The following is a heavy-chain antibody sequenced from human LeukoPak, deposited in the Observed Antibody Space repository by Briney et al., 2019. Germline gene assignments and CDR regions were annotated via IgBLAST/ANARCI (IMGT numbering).Heavy chain of an antibody. D-gene: IGHD2-2*01. Sequence: GGSLKLSCAASGFTFSGSAIHWVRQASGKGLEWVGRIRSKTNSYATAYPASVKGRFTISRDDSKNTAYLQLNSLKNEDTAVYYCTRLPEGCSSTSCYYDYWGQGTLVTVSS. CDR2: IRSKTNSYAT. CDR1: GFTFSGSA. V-gene: IGHV3-73*01. CDR3: TRLPEGCSSTSCYYDY. J-gene: IGHJ4*02.